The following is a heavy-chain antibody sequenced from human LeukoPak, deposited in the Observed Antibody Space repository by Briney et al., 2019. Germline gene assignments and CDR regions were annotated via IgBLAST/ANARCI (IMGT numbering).Heavy chain of an antibody. CDR3: AKREARSFEF. V-gene: IGHV3-23*01. J-gene: IGHJ4*02. CDR2: FSGSSGNI. CDR1: GFTFSSSV. Sequence: AGSLRLSSVASGFTFSSSVLSWIRQAPGNGLEWVSTFSGSSGNIYYADSVKGRFTISRDNYKNTVYLQMNSLRADDTALYYCAKREARSFEFWGQGTLVTVSS. D-gene: IGHD5-24*01.